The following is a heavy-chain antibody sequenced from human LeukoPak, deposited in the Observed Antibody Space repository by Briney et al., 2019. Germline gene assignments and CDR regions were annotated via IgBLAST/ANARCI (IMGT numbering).Heavy chain of an antibody. J-gene: IGHJ4*02. CDR2: IYYSGST. D-gene: IGHD1-14*01. V-gene: IGHV4-59*08. CDR1: GGSISSYY. Sequence: PSETLSLTCTVSGGSISSYYWNWIRQPPGKGLEWIGYIYYSGSTDYNPSLKSRVTISVDTSKNQFSLRLSSVTAADTAVYYCARLFRMDLYYFDYWGQGTLVTASS. CDR3: ARLFRMDLYYFDY.